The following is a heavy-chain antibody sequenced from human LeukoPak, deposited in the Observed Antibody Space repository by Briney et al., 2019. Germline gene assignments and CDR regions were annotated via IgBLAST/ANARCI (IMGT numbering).Heavy chain of an antibody. J-gene: IGHJ3*02. V-gene: IGHV4-34*01. Sequence: SETLSLTCAVYGGSFSGYYWSWIRQPPGKGLEWIGEINHSGSTYYNPSLKSRVTISVDTSKNQFSLKLSSVTAADTAVYYCARHKRGYSYGNDAFDIWGQGTMVTVSS. CDR3: ARHKRGYSYGNDAFDI. D-gene: IGHD5-18*01. CDR2: INHSGST. CDR1: GGSFSGYY.